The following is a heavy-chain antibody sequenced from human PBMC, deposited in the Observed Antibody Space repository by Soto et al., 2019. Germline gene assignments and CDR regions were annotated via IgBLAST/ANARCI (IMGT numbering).Heavy chain of an antibody. V-gene: IGHV1-18*01. D-gene: IGHD2-21*02. Sequence: QVQLVQSGAEVKRPGTSVKVSCKVSGYTFRNYGINWVRQAPGQGLEWVGGFNPANHNTNYEQKFQDRVSMTTDTSTNTAYRELRGLRSDDTGVYYCARVRFGDPFDFWGQGTLVTVSS. CDR2: FNPANHNT. CDR1: GYTFRNYG. CDR3: ARVRFGDPFDF. J-gene: IGHJ4*02.